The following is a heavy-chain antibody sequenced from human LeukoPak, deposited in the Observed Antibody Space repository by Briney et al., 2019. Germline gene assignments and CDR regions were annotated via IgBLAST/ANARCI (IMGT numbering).Heavy chain of an antibody. Sequence: GSSVKVSCKASGGTFSSYAISWVRQAPGQGLEWMGRITPIFGTANYAQKFQGRVTITADKSTSTAYMELSSLRSEDTAVYYCARADTLRSFDYWGQGTLVTVSS. D-gene: IGHD4-17*01. V-gene: IGHV1-69*06. J-gene: IGHJ4*02. CDR2: ITPIFGTA. CDR3: ARADTLRSFDY. CDR1: GGTFSSYA.